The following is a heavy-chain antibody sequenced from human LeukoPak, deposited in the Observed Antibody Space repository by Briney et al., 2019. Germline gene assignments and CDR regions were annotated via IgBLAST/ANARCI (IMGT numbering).Heavy chain of an antibody. Sequence: HSVGSLRLSCAASGFTFNNYAMAWVRQAPGRGLEWVSSISDSGGSTNYADSVKGRFTISRDNSKNTLYLQMNSLRAEDTATYYCANNLGYSISYWGQGSLVTVSS. CDR2: ISDSGGST. D-gene: IGHD5-12*01. J-gene: IGHJ4*02. CDR1: GFTFNNYA. CDR3: ANNLGYSISY. V-gene: IGHV3-23*01.